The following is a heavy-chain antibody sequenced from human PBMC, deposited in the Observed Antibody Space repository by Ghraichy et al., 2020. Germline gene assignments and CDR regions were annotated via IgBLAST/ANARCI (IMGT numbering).Heavy chain of an antibody. V-gene: IGHV3-7*01. CDR1: GFTFSTSW. D-gene: IGHD6-13*01. Sequence: GESLNISCVASGFTFSTSWMSWVRQAPGKGLEWVANIKKDGSEKFYVDSVKGRFTISRDNAKNSLYLQMNSLRVEDTAVYYCASFFKQQLVEGLLDSWGQGTRVTVSS. CDR2: IKKDGSEK. J-gene: IGHJ4*02. CDR3: ASFFKQQLVEGLLDS.